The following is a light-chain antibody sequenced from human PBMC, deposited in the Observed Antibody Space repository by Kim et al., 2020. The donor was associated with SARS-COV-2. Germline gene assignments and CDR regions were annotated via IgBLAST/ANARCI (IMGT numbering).Light chain of an antibody. J-gene: IGLJ2*01. CDR3: QVWDSSSDHVV. Sequence: APGKKARITFGANNIGSKSVHWYQQKPGQAPVLVIYYDSDRPSGIPERFSGSNSGNTATLTISRVEAGDEADYYCQVWDSSSDHVVFGGGTQLTVL. V-gene: IGLV3-21*04. CDR2: YDS. CDR1: NIGSKS.